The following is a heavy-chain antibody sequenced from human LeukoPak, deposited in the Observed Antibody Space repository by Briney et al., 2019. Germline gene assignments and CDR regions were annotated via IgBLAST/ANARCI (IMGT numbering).Heavy chain of an antibody. CDR3: AKALMTPVTDFDY. CDR1: GFTFSNYA. V-gene: IGHV3-23*01. J-gene: IGHJ4*02. D-gene: IGHD4-17*01. CDR2: ITGSGGST. Sequence: GGSLRLSCAASGFTFSNYAMSWVRQAPGKGLEWVSTITGSGGSTYYTGSVKGRFTISRDNSKSTLYLQMNSLRDEDTAVYYCAKALMTPVTDFDYWGQGTLVSVSS.